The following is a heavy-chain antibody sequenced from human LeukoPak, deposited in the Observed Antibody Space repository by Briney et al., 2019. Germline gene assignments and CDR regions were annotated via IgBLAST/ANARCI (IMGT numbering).Heavy chain of an antibody. CDR1: GGTFSSYA. Sequence: ASVKVSCKASGGTFSSYAISWVRQAPGQGLEWMGGIIPIFGTANYAQKFQGGVTITADESTSTAYMELSSLRSEDTAVYYCASVVRSGTTNYYYYGMDVWGKGTTVTVSS. CDR2: IIPIFGTA. CDR3: ASVVRSGTTNYYYYGMDV. D-gene: IGHD1-1*01. V-gene: IGHV1-69*13. J-gene: IGHJ6*04.